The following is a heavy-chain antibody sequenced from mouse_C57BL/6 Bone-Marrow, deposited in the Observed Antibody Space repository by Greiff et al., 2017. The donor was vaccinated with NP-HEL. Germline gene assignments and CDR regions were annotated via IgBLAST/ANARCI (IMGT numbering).Heavy chain of an antibody. CDR1: GYTFTSYW. CDR2: IDPSDSYT. D-gene: IGHD1-1*01. J-gene: IGHJ1*03. CDR3: ARSSLYWYFDV. Sequence: QVQLQQPGAELVRPGTSVKLSCKASGYTFTSYWMHWVKQRPGQGLEWIGVIDPSDSYTNYNQKFKGKATLTVDTSSSTAYMQLSSLTSEDSAVYYCARSSLYWYFDVWGKGTTVTVSS. V-gene: IGHV1-59*01.